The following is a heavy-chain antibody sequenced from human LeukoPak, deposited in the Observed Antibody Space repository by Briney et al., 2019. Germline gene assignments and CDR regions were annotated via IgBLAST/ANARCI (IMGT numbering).Heavy chain of an antibody. CDR1: GFTFSNYW. D-gene: IGHD5-18*01. Sequence: PGGSLRLSCAASGFTFSNYWMSWVRQAPGKGLEWVANIKQDGSEKYYVDSVKGRFTISRDNAMNSLYLQMNSLRAEDTAIYYCARDQRGYSYGYDDYWGQGTLVTVSS. J-gene: IGHJ4*02. CDR2: IKQDGSEK. CDR3: ARDQRGYSYGYDDY. V-gene: IGHV3-7*01.